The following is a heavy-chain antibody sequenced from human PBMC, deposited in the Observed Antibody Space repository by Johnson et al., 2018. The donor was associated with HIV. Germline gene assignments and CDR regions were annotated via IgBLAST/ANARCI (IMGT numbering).Heavy chain of an antibody. V-gene: IGHV3-15*01. Sequence: EVQLVESGGGLVKPGGSLRLSCAASAFTFSNAWMSWVRQAPGKGLEWVGRSKSKTDGGTTDYSAPVKRRFTLSRDDSKNTLFLQMNSLKTEETALYYCTAHYRTAFDIWGQGTMVTVSS. CDR1: AFTFSNAW. CDR3: TAHYRTAFDI. D-gene: IGHD1-26*01. CDR2: SKSKTDGGTT. J-gene: IGHJ3*02.